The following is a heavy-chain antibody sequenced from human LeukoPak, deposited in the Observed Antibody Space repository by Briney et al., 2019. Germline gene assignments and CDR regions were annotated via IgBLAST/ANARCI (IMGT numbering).Heavy chain of an antibody. V-gene: IGHV1-2*06. J-gene: IGHJ5*02. CDR2: INPNSGGT. CDR3: ARGRDAFDP. Sequence: ASVKVSCKASGGTFSSYAISWVRQAPGQGLEWMGRINPNSGGTNYAQKFQGRVTMTRDTSISTAYMELSRLRSDDTAVYYCARGRDAFDPWGQGTLVTVSS. CDR1: GGTFSSYA.